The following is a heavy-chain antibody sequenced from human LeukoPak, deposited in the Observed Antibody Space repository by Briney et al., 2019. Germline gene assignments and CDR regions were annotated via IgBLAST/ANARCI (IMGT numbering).Heavy chain of an antibody. CDR1: GFTFSDYY. J-gene: IGHJ6*03. Sequence: NPGGSLRLSCAASGFTFSDYYMSWIRQAPGKGLEWVSYISSSGSTIYYADSVKGRFTISRDNAKNSLYLQMNSLRAEDTAVYYCRGYSYGYYYYMDVWGKGTTVTISS. V-gene: IGHV3-11*01. CDR3: RGYSYGYYYYMDV. D-gene: IGHD5-18*01. CDR2: ISSSGSTI.